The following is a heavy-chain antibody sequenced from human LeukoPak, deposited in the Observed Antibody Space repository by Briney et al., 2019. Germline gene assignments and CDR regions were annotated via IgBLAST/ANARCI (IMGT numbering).Heavy chain of an antibody. Sequence: PGESLRLSCAAPGLTFSGYGMHWVRQAPRKGLEWVAFIRNDAITKYYADSVKGRFTISRDNSKNTLYLQMNSLRAEDGAVYYCAKSDHGDHSFLNYWGQGTLVTVSS. D-gene: IGHD4-17*01. J-gene: IGHJ4*02. CDR3: AKSDHGDHSFLNY. V-gene: IGHV3-30*02. CDR2: IRNDAITK. CDR1: GLTFSGYG.